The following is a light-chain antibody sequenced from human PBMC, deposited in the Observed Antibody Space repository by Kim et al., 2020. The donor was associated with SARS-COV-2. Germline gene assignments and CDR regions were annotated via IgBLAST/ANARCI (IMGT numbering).Light chain of an antibody. CDR2: NVS. V-gene: IGLV2-14*03. Sequence: GQSFTIACTGTSSDVGGYNYVSWYQQHPGKAPKLMIYNVSNRPSGVSNRFSGSKSGKPASLTISGLQAEDEADYYCSSYTSSSTVVFGGGTQLTVL. CDR1: SSDVGGYNY. J-gene: IGLJ2*01. CDR3: SSYTSSSTVV.